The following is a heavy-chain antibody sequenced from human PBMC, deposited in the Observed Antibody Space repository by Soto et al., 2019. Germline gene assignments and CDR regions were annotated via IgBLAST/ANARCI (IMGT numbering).Heavy chain of an antibody. Sequence: GGSLRLSCAASGFSFSNTWVYWVRQAPGKGLEWVGRIKRKTDGGTIDYAAPVKGRFSISRDDSENTVYLQMNSLKTEDTAVYYCTTDRGGWFNWLDPRGQGTPVTVSS. CDR1: GFSFSNTW. V-gene: IGHV3-15*01. CDR2: IKRKTDGGTI. J-gene: IGHJ5*02. CDR3: TTDRGGWFNWLDP. D-gene: IGHD6-19*01.